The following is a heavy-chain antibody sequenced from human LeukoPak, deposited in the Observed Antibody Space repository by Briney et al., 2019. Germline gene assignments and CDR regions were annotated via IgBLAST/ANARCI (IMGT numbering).Heavy chain of an antibody. CDR1: GGSISSYY. Sequence: ETLSLTCTVSGGSISSYYWSWIRQPAGKGLEWVSSISSSSSYIYYADSVKGRFTISRDNAKNSLYLQMNSLRAEDTAVYYCARDSRPQYYDFRSGYFDAFDIWGQGTMVTVSS. CDR3: ARDSRPQYYDFRSGYFDAFDI. CDR2: ISSSSSYI. V-gene: IGHV3-21*01. D-gene: IGHD3-3*01. J-gene: IGHJ3*02.